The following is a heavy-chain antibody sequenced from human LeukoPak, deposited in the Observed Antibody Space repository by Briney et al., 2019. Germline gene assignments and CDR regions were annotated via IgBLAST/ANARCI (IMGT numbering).Heavy chain of an antibody. V-gene: IGHV3-23*01. CDR1: GFTFSSYA. D-gene: IGHD4-23*01. CDR3: AKVSGNDDYGGNVLDY. J-gene: IGHJ4*02. Sequence: GGSLRLSCAAPGFTFSSYAMSWVRQAPGKGLEWVSAISGSGGSTYYADSVKGRFTISRDNSKNTLYLQMNSLRAEDTAVYYCAKVSGNDDYGGNVLDYWGQGTLVTVSS. CDR2: ISGSGGST.